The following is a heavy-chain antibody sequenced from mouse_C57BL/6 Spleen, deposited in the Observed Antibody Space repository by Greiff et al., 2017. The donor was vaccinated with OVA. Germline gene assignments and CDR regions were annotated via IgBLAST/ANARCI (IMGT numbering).Heavy chain of an antibody. CDR1: GYTFTSYW. V-gene: IGHV1-64*01. Sequence: VQLQQPGAELVKPGASVKLSCKASGYTFTSYWMHWVKQRPGQGLEWIGMIHPNSGSTNYNEKFKSKATLTVDKSSSTAYMQLSSLTSEDSAVYYCARGFTTVVAPFDVWGTGTTVTVSS. J-gene: IGHJ1*03. CDR3: ARGFTTVVAPFDV. CDR2: IHPNSGST. D-gene: IGHD1-1*01.